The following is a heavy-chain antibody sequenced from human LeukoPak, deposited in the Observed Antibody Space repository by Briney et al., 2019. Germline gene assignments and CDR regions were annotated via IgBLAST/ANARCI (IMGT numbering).Heavy chain of an antibody. D-gene: IGHD2-15*01. CDR2: IAIDVTTT. CDR3: AREYWGSSFDY. V-gene: IGHV3-74*01. Sequence: PGGSLRLSCAASGFTFSNYGMHWVRQAPGKGLVWVSRIAIDVTTTSYADSVRGRFTISRDNAKSTLYLQMNSLRAEDTAVYYCAREYWGSSFDYWGQGTLVSVSS. J-gene: IGHJ4*02. CDR1: GFTFSNYG.